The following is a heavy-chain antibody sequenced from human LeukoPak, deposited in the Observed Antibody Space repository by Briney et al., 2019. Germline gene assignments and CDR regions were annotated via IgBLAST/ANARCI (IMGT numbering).Heavy chain of an antibody. V-gene: IGHV3-21*01. CDR1: GFTFSSYS. Sequence: SGGSLRLSCAASGFTFSSYSMNWVRQAPGKGLEWVSSISSSSSYIYYADSVKGRFTISRDNAKNSLYLQMNSLRAEDTAVYYCARGAGGITIFGVVIIHSSCIDYWGQGTLVTVSS. D-gene: IGHD3-3*01. CDR3: ARGAGGITIFGVVIIHSSCIDY. CDR2: ISSSSSYI. J-gene: IGHJ4*02.